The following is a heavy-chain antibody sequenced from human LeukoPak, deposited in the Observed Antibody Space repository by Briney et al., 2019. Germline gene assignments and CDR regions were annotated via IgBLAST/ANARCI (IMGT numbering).Heavy chain of an antibody. CDR3: ARAGPYYYGSGSYYNVDYYYYYYMDV. Sequence: GGSLRLSCAASGFTFSSYWMSWVRQAPGKGLEYVSNINQVGSDKNYVDSVKGRFTNSRDNAKNSLYLQMNSLRAEDTALYYCARAGPYYYGSGSYYNVDYYYYYYMDVWGKGTTVTVSS. CDR1: GFTFSSYW. J-gene: IGHJ6*03. CDR2: INQVGSDK. V-gene: IGHV3-7*03. D-gene: IGHD3-10*01.